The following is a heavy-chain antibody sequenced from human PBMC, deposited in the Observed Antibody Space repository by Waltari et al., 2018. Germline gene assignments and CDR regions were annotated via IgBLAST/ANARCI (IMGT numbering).Heavy chain of an antibody. J-gene: IGHJ5*02. V-gene: IGHV3-30*18. CDR2: AFFDGIKT. CDR1: GFSLGNFG. CDR3: AKDAFGNTYLDH. D-gene: IGHD3-10*01. Sequence: QVQLVESGGGVVQPGRSLSLPCAASGFSLGNFGMPWVRQAPGKGLEWVALAFFDGIKTDYADSVRGRFTISRDNSKNTLYLDINNLRVDDTGIYYCAKDAFGNTYLDHWGQGTVVTVSS.